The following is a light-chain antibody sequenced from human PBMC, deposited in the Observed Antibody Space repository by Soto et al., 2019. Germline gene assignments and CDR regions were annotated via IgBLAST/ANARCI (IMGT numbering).Light chain of an antibody. CDR2: RAS. CDR3: QQSYSTLPYT. V-gene: IGKV1-39*01. J-gene: IGKJ2*01. CDR1: RNISSD. Sequence: IQMTQSPSSLSASVGDRVTLRCRASRNISSDLNWYQQKPGKAPKLLIYRASTLQNGVPSRCSGAGSATDFTLTISSLQPEDFATYSCQQSYSTLPYTFGQGTKVEIK.